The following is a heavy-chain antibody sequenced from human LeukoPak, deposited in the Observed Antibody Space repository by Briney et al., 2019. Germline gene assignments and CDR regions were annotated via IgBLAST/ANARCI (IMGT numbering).Heavy chain of an antibody. CDR1: GFSLNARGMC. CDR3: ARILMLAAGTFGYDY. V-gene: IGHV2-70*01. Sequence: ESGPTLVKPTQTLTLTCTFSGFSLNARGMCVSWIRQPPGKALEWLALIDWDDDQYYSTSLKTRLTISKDTSKNQVVLTMTNMDHVDTATYYCARILMLAAGTFGYDYWGQGTLVTVSS. CDR2: IDWDDDQ. D-gene: IGHD6-13*01. J-gene: IGHJ4*02.